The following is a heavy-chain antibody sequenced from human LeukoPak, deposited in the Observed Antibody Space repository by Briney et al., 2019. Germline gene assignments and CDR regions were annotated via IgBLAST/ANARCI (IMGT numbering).Heavy chain of an antibody. CDR1: GFTVSSNY. J-gene: IGHJ3*02. V-gene: IGHV3-53*01. Sequence: GGSLRLSCAASGFTVSSNYMSWVRQAPGKGLEWVSVIYSGGRTYYADSVKGRFTISRDNSKNTLYLQMNSLRAEDTAVYYCARDLRPWGAFDIWGQGTMVTVSS. D-gene: IGHD3-16*01. CDR2: IYSGGRT. CDR3: ARDLRPWGAFDI.